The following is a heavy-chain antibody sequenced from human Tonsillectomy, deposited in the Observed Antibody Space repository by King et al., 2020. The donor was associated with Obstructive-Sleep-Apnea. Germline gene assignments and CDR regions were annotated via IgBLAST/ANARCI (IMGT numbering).Heavy chain of an antibody. J-gene: IGHJ4*02. CDR2: ISYDGSNK. CDR3: ARDSVWFGELFYYFDY. D-gene: IGHD3-10*01. Sequence: VQLVESGGGVVQPGRSLRLSCAASGFTVSSYAMHWVRQAPGKGLEWVAVISYDGSNKYYADSVKGRFTISRDNSKNTLYLQMNSLRAEETAVYYCARDSVWFGELFYYFDYWGQGTLVTVSS. CDR1: GFTVSSYA. V-gene: IGHV3-30-3*01.